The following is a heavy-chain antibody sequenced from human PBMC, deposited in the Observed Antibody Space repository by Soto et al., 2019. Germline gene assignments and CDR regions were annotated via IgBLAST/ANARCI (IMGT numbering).Heavy chain of an antibody. V-gene: IGHV3-7*02. J-gene: IGHJ2*01. CDR2: IKQDGSEK. CDR3: AGPPSRERYFDL. Sequence: EVQLVESGGGSVQPGGSLTLSCAASGLTFSRHWMSWVRQAPGKGLEWVASIKQDGSEKYYLDSVKGRFTISRDNAENSVYLQMNSLRAEDTAVYYCAGPPSRERYFDLWGRGTRVTVSS. CDR1: GLTFSRHW. D-gene: IGHD1-26*01.